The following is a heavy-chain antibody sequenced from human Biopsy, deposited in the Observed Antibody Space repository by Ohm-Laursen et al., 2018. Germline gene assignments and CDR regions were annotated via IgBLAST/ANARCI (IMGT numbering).Heavy chain of an antibody. CDR2: IIPIFQTT. Sequence: GASVKVSCKVLGGTFSASGISWVRLAPGHGLEFVGGIIPIFQTTHYAQSFQGRVTIVADKSTSTAYMELSSLRSDDTAIYYCATVRGLVWFGELIAWGQGTLVTVSS. CDR1: GGTFSASG. CDR3: ATVRGLVWFGELIA. J-gene: IGHJ5*02. D-gene: IGHD3-10*01. V-gene: IGHV1-69*06.